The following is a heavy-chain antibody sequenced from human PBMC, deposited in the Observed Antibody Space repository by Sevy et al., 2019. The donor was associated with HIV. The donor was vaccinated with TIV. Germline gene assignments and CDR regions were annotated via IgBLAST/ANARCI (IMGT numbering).Heavy chain of an antibody. Sequence: GGSLRLSCAASGFTFSNYNMNWVRQAPGKGLEWVSSISSSSTDIYYADSVKGRFTISRDNAKNSLYLQMNSLRAEDTAVYYCARDWEYSSSHPSDNWGQGTLVTVSS. D-gene: IGHD6-6*01. CDR1: GFTFSNYN. V-gene: IGHV3-21*01. CDR2: ISSSSTDI. J-gene: IGHJ4*02. CDR3: ARDWEYSSSHPSDN.